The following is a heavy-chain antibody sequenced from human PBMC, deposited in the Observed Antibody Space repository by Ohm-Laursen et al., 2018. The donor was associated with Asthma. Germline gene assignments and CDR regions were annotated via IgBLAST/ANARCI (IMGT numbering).Heavy chain of an antibody. CDR1: GFTFSSYS. V-gene: IGHV3-53*01. D-gene: IGHD3-10*01. J-gene: IGHJ3*01. CDR3: ARGQGSGDISGSDPFDL. Sequence: SLRLSCTAFGFTFSSYSMNWIRQGPEKGLEWVSDIYPGGATFYADSVKGRFTISRDDSKNTLNLQMSSLRGDDTAVYYCARGQGSGDISGSDPFDLWGQGTTVIVSS. CDR2: IYPGGAT.